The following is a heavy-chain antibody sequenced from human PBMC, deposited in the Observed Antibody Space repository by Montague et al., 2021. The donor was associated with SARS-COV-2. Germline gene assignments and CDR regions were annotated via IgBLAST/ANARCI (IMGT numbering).Heavy chain of an antibody. V-gene: IGHV3-23*03. D-gene: IGHD3-22*01. Sequence: SLRLSCAASGFTFGNYAMNWVRQAPGKGLEWVSIIYTGGSRTHYTDSVKGRFIISRDDSKNTLYLQMNGLRVEDTAIYYCSGNMYFYDSRGYQNIDYWGQGILVAVSS. CDR1: GFTFGNYA. J-gene: IGHJ4*02. CDR3: SGNMYFYDSRGYQNIDY. CDR2: IYTGGSRT.